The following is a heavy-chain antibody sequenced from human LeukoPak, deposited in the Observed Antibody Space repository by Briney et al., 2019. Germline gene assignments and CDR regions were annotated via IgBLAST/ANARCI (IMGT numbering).Heavy chain of an antibody. V-gene: IGHV3-15*01. CDR2: IKRKSDGGTI. Sequence: GGSLRLSCAASGLIFSDAWVSWARQPRGRGLEWVERIKRKSDGGTIDYAAAVKGRFSISRDDSKNTLNLQLNSLKTEATAIYYCTKLIAVPGVDYWGQGTLVTVSS. CDR1: GLIFSDAW. J-gene: IGHJ4*02. D-gene: IGHD6-19*01. CDR3: TKLIAVPGVDY.